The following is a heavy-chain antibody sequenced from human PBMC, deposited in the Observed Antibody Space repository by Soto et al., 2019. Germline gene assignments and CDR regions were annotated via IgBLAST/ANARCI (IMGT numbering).Heavy chain of an antibody. Sequence: QVQLQESGPGLVKPSETLSLTCSVSGGSITGYYWNWVRQPPGKVLEWIGYIYFSGTTNYNPSLKSRLTISVDTSKNQFSLRLSSVTAADTAVYYCVRVYGGYNHYFHAWGQGTLVTVSS. CDR3: VRVYGGYNHYFHA. D-gene: IGHD5-12*01. CDR2: IYFSGTT. CDR1: GGSITGYY. J-gene: IGHJ4*02. V-gene: IGHV4-59*01.